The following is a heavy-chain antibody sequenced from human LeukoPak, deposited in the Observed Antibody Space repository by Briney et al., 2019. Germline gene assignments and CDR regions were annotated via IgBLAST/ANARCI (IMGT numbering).Heavy chain of an antibody. CDR2: ISSSGSTI. CDR1: GFTFSSYE. D-gene: IGHD3-22*01. J-gene: IGHJ4*02. V-gene: IGHV3-48*03. CDR3: ARDNYDSSGYYFD. Sequence: PGGSLRLSCAASGFTFSSYEMNWVRLAPGKGLEWVSYISSSGSTIYYADSVKGRFTISRDNAKNSLYLQMNSLRAEDTAVYYCARDNYDSSGYYFDWGQGTLVTVSS.